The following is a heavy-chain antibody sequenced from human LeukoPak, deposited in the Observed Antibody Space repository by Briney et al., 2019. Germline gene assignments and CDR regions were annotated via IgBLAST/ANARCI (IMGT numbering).Heavy chain of an antibody. CDR2: INYSGNT. V-gene: IGHV4-59*12. J-gene: IGHJ4*02. CDR3: ARDQGYDSSGYYVGYYFDY. Sequence: SETLSLTCTVSGGSISDYYWSWIRQPPGKGLEWIGYINYSGNTNYNPSLKSRVTISVDTSKNQFSLRLTSVTAADTVVYYCARDQGYDSSGYYVGYYFDYWGQGTRVTVSS. CDR1: GGSISDYY. D-gene: IGHD3-22*01.